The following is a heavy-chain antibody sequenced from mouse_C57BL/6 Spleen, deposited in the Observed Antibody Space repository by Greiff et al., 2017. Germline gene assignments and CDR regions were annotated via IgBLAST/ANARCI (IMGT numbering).Heavy chain of an antibody. Sequence: EVQLVESGGDLVKPGGSLKLSCAASGFTFSSYGMSWVRQTPDKRLEWVATIGSGGSYTYYPDSVKGRFTISRDNAKNTLYLQLRSLKSEDTAMYYCARRDEDYFDYWGQGTTLTVSS. D-gene: IGHD3-3*01. V-gene: IGHV5-6*01. CDR3: ARRDEDYFDY. CDR1: GFTFSSYG. CDR2: IGSGGSYT. J-gene: IGHJ2*01.